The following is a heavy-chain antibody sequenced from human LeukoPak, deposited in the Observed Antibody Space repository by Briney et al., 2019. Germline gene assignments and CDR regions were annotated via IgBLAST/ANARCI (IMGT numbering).Heavy chain of an antibody. J-gene: IGHJ5*02. D-gene: IGHD2-15*01. CDR1: GFTVSSNY. V-gene: IGHV3-53*01. CDR3: ARGADGVSSNSRGWFDP. CDR2: IYSGGST. Sequence: GGSLRLSCAASGFTVSSNYMSWVRQAPGKGLEWVSVIYSGGSTYYADSVKGRFTISRDNSKSTLYIQMNSLRAEDTAVYYCARGADGVSSNSRGWFDPWGQGTLVTVSS.